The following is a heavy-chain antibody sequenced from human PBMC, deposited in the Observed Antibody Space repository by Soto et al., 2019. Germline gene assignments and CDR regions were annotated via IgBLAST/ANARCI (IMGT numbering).Heavy chain of an antibody. D-gene: IGHD1-20*01. V-gene: IGHV4-34*01. J-gene: IGHJ5*02. Sequence: SETLSLTCAVYGGSFSGYYWILIRQPPGKGLEWIGEINHSGSTNYNPSLKSRVTISVDTSKNQFSLKLSSVTAADTAVYYCARVGITGTTYKPSPNWFDPWGQGTLVTVSS. CDR2: INHSGST. CDR1: GGSFSGYY. CDR3: ARVGITGTTYKPSPNWFDP.